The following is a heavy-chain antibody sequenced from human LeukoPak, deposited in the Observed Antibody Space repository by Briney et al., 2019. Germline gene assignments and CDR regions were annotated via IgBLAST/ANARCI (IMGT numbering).Heavy chain of an antibody. J-gene: IGHJ4*02. D-gene: IGHD2-15*01. Sequence: SETLSLTCAVYGGSFSGYYWSWIRQPPRKGLEWIGEINHSGSTNYNPSLKSRVTISVDTSKNQFSLKLSSVTAADTAVYYCARHVGGVAATGGYYFDYWGQGTLVTVSS. CDR1: GGSFSGYY. V-gene: IGHV4-34*01. CDR2: INHSGST. CDR3: ARHVGGVAATGGYYFDY.